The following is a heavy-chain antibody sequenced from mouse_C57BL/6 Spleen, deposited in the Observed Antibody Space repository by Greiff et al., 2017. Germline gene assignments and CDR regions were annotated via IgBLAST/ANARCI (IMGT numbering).Heavy chain of an antibody. J-gene: IGHJ4*01. CDR2: ISGGGGNT. CDR3: ARRSSGYMDY. Sequence: EVMLVESGGGLVKPGGSLKLSCAASGFTFSSYTMSWVRQTPEKRLEWVATISGGGGNTYYPDSVKGRFTISRDNAKNTLYLQMSSLRSEDTALYYCARRSSGYMDYWGQGTSVTVSS. CDR1: GFTFSSYT. V-gene: IGHV5-9*01. D-gene: IGHD3-2*02.